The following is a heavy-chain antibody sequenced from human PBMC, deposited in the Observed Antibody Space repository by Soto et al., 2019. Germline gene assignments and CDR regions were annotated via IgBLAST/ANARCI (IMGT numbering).Heavy chain of an antibody. V-gene: IGHV4-31*03. CDR2: IYYSGST. Sequence: QVQLQESGPGLVKPSQTLSLTCTVSGGSINSGGYYWSWIRQHPGKGLEWIGYIYYSGSTYYNPSLKSRLTISVDTSKNQFSLKLCSVTAAATAVYYCARAGGYSDSSGYPTIDYWGQGTLVTVSS. D-gene: IGHD3-22*01. CDR1: GGSINSGGYY. J-gene: IGHJ4*02. CDR3: ARAGGYSDSSGYPTIDY.